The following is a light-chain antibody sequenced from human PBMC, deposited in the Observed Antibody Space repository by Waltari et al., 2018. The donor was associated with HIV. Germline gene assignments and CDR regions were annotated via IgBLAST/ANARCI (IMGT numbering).Light chain of an antibody. CDR2: EVS. Sequence: DILMTQTPVSLSIAPGQPASMSCTSSQTLLHSDGKTYLYWFLKKSGQPPQLLMYEVSNRFSGGPDRFRAGGSRTDFTLNISRVEIEDVGVYYCMQSKNLKYTFGQGTRLEIK. CDR3: MQSKNLKYT. CDR1: QTLLHSDGKTY. V-gene: IGKV2D-29*01. J-gene: IGKJ2*01.